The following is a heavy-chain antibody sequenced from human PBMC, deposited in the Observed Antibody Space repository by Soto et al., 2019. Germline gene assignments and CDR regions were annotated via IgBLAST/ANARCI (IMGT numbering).Heavy chain of an antibody. J-gene: IGHJ4*02. D-gene: IGHD2-15*01. CDR3: ASSGGSCYMCADY. CDR1: GGSISSGDYY. CDR2: IYYSGST. Sequence: PSETLSLTCTVSGGSISSGDYYWSWIRQPPGKGLEWIGYIYYSGSTYYNPSLKSRVTISVDTSKNQFSLKLSSVTAADTAVYYCASSGGSCYMCADYWGQGTLVTVSS. V-gene: IGHV4-30-4*01.